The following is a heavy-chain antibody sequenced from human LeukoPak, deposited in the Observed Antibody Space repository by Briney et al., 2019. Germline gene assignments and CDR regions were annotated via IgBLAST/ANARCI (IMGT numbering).Heavy chain of an antibody. CDR2: IYYTGST. J-gene: IGHJ6*03. Sequence: PSETLSLTCTVSGGSISSYCWSWIRQPPGKGLEWIGYIYYTGSTNYNPSLKSRVTISLDTSKNQFSLKLSSVTAADTAVYYCARDLMRPGTTPYYYYMDVWGRGTTVTVSS. CDR3: ARDLMRPGTTPYYYYMDV. D-gene: IGHD1-7*01. CDR1: GGSISSYC. V-gene: IGHV4-59*01.